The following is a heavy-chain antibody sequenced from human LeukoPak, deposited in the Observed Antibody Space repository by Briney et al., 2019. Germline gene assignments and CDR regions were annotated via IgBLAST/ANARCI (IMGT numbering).Heavy chain of an antibody. CDR1: GFTFSSYW. Sequence: GGSLRLSCAASGFTFSSYWMSWVRQAPGKGLEWVANIKQDGSEKYYVDSVKGRFTISGDNAKNSLYLQMNSLRAEDTAVYYCARVGYYDSSGYYFSGLFDYWGQGTLVTVSS. J-gene: IGHJ4*02. D-gene: IGHD3-22*01. V-gene: IGHV3-7*01. CDR2: IKQDGSEK. CDR3: ARVGYYDSSGYYFSGLFDY.